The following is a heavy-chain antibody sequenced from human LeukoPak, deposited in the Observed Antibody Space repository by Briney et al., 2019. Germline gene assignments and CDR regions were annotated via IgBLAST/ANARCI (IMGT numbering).Heavy chain of an antibody. CDR1: GGSISSYY. D-gene: IGHD3-16*02. CDR3: ARGTYDYIWGSYRPYYCYYMDV. CDR2: IYTSGST. J-gene: IGHJ6*03. Sequence: SETLSLTCTVSGGSISSYYWSWIRQPAGKGLEWIGRIYTSGSTNYNPSLKSRVTMSVDTSKNQFSLKLSSVTAADTAVYYCARGTYDYIWGSYRPYYCYYMDVWGKGTTVTVSS. V-gene: IGHV4-4*07.